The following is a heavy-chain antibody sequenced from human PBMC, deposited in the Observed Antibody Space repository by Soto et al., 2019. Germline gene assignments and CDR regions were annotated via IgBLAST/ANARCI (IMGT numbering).Heavy chain of an antibody. CDR2: IDPSDSYT. V-gene: IGHV5-10-1*01. J-gene: IGHJ5*01. Sequence: RGESLKISCKASGYNFTAFWIHWVRQMPGKGLEWLEKIDPSDSYTNYSPSFEGHVTISTDNSITTAYLQWSSLRASDTALYFCARVHKNWFDSWAQGTMVTVSS. CDR1: GYNFTAFW. CDR3: ARVHKNWFDS.